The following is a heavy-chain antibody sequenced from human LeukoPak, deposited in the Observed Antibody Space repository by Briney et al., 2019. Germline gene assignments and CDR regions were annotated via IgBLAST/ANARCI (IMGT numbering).Heavy chain of an antibody. D-gene: IGHD6-19*01. CDR1: GDSVSSNSAA. CDR3: ARGGYSSGWYGRNFDF. J-gene: IGHJ4*02. CDR2: TYYRSKWKN. V-gene: IGHV6-1*01. Sequence: SQTLSLTCAISGDSVSSNSAAWNWIRHSPSRGLEWRGRTYYRSKWKNDYAVSVKSQITNNPRPYKNQFSHQLNSRTPKDMAVPYCARGGYSSGWYGRNFDFGQQGTVVSV.